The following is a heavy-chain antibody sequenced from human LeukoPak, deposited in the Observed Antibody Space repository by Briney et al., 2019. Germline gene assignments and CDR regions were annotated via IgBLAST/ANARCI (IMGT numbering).Heavy chain of an antibody. J-gene: IGHJ6*03. CDR3: ARQARTSSWYSLGYYYNYMNV. V-gene: IGHV4-34*01. CDR2: INDTGST. CDR1: GGSFSGYY. D-gene: IGHD6-13*01. Sequence: SETLSLTCGVSGGSFSGYYLSWIRQPPGKGLEWIGEINDTGSTKYNPSLKSRVTISVDTSKNQISLTLSSVTVADTAVYFCARQARTSSWYSLGYYYNYMNVWGKGTTVTISS.